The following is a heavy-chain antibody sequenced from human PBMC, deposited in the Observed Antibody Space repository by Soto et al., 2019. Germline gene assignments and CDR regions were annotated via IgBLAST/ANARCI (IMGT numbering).Heavy chain of an antibody. CDR2: IRNETNNYAT. V-gene: IGHV3-73*01. CDR3: TSHSPEDMIRK. CDR1: GFTFIDSP. D-gene: IGHD2-15*01. J-gene: IGHJ4*02. Sequence: QPGGSLRLSCAASGFTFIDSPMHWVRQASGKGLEWVGRIRNETNNYATAYAASVKGRFTISRDDSKNTAYLQLNSLKTEDTAVYYCTSHSPEDMIRKWGQGTLVTVSS.